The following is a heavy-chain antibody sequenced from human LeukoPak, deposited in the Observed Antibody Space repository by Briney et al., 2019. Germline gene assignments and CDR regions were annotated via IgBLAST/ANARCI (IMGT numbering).Heavy chain of an antibody. CDR3: ATSASEPYYFYYGLHV. Sequence: GESLTISCRISEYIFSSYWVVWVRQMPGKGLEWMGVIYFDDSETKYSPSFYGLVTISADKSIDTAYLQWSSLKASDTATYYCATSASEPYYFYYGLHVWGLGTTVSV. CDR2: IYFDDSET. V-gene: IGHV5-51*01. J-gene: IGHJ6*02. D-gene: IGHD1-14*01. CDR1: EYIFSSYW.